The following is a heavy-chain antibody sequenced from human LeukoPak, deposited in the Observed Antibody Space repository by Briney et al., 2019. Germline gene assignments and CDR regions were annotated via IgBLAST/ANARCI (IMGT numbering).Heavy chain of an antibody. CDR3: ARLRYYYDSSGYYPGMDAFDI. D-gene: IGHD3-22*01. Sequence: TSQTLSLTCTVSGGSISSSSYYWGWIRQPPGKGLEWIGSIYYSGSTYYNPSLKSRVTISVDTSKNQFSLKLSSVTAADTAVYYCARLRYYYDSSGYYPGMDAFDIWGQGTMVTVSS. V-gene: IGHV4-39*01. CDR2: IYYSGST. J-gene: IGHJ3*02. CDR1: GGSISSSSYY.